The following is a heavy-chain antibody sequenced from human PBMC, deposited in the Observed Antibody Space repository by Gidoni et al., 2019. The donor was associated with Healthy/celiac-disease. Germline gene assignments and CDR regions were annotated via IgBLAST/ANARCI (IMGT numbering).Heavy chain of an antibody. V-gene: IGHV4-59*01. Sequence: VQLQESGPGLAKPSETLSLTCTVTGGHISSYYWSWTRQPPGQRLEWIGHIDYSRSTNYNPSLKSRVTISVDTSKNQFSLKLSSVTAADTAVYYCAAAITGTTFDYWGQGTLVTVSS. D-gene: IGHD1-7*01. CDR3: AAAITGTTFDY. J-gene: IGHJ4*02. CDR2: IDYSRST. CDR1: GGHISSYY.